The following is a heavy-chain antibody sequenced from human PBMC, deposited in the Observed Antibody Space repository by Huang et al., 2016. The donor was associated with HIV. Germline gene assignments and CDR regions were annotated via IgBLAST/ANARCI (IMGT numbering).Heavy chain of an antibody. Sequence: QLLLQESGPGLVKPSEALALTCAVSGGSIRSSVYHWGWIRQPPGKGLEWIGRIYDKGGTHYSRSLKSRVTIAVDTSKNLFFLNLTSMTAADTAVYYCARHREGPVAYYSGWGSHLNYMDVWGRGRTVVVSS. D-gene: IGHD3-10*01. J-gene: IGHJ6*03. CDR2: IYDKGGT. CDR3: ARHREGPVAYYSGWGSHLNYMDV. V-gene: IGHV4-39*01. CDR1: GGSIRSSVYH.